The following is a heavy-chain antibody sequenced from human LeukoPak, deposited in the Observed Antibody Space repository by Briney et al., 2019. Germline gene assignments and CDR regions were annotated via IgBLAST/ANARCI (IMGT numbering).Heavy chain of an antibody. CDR2: IHYRGGT. V-gene: IGHV4-59*08. CDR1: GGSISSYS. D-gene: IGHD6-19*01. CDR3: ARRRKQWLGDVFDI. J-gene: IGHJ3*02. Sequence: SETLSLTCTVSGGSISSYSWSWIRQPPGKGLEWIGYIHYRGGTDYNPSLKSRVTISVDMSNNHFSLRLTSVTAADTAVYYCARRRKQWLGDVFDIWGQGTMVTVSS.